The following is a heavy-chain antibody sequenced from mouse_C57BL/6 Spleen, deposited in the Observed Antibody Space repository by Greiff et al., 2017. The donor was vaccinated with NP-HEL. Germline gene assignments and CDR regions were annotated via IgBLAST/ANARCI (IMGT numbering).Heavy chain of an antibody. CDR3: ASRDDYDAFAY. CDR2: IYPGGGYT. V-gene: IGHV1-63*01. D-gene: IGHD2-4*01. Sequence: VQRVESGAELVRPGTSVKMSCKASGYTFTNYWIGWAKQRPGHGLEWIGDIYPGGGYTNYNEKFKGKATLTADKSSSTAYMQFSSLTSEDSAIYYCASRDDYDAFAYWGQGTLVTVSA. J-gene: IGHJ3*01. CDR1: GYTFTNYW.